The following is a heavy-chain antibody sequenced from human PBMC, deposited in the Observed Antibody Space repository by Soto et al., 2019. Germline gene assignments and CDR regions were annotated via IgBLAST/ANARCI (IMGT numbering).Heavy chain of an antibody. CDR3: ARVGATAEFDS. Sequence: SETLSLTCAVSGGSISRSNWWSWVRQSPGKGLEWIGEIYHGGSTNYNPSLKSRVTISVDKSKNQFSLKLSSVTAADTAVYYCARVGATAEFDSWGLGTLVTVSS. V-gene: IGHV4-4*02. J-gene: IGHJ4*02. D-gene: IGHD1-26*01. CDR1: GGSISRSNW. CDR2: IYHGGST.